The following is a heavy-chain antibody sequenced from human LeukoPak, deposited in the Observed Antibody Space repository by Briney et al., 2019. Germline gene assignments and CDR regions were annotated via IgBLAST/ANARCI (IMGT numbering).Heavy chain of an antibody. D-gene: IGHD3-3*01. CDR1: GFTFSNYW. CDR2: IRSKAYGGTT. Sequence: PGGSLRLSCAASGFTFSNYWMTWVRQAPGKGLEWVGFIRSKAYGGTTEYAASVKGRFTISRDDSKSIAYLQMNSLKTEDTAVYYCTRVRDFYHYYMDVWGKGTTVTVSS. V-gene: IGHV3-49*04. CDR3: TRVRDFYHYYMDV. J-gene: IGHJ6*03.